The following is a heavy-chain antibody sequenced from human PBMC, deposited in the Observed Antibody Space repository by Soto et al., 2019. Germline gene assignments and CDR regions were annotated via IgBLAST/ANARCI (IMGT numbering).Heavy chain of an antibody. D-gene: IGHD6-13*01. CDR1: GFTVSSNY. CDR3: AREDAGYSSSWYDY. J-gene: IGHJ4*02. CDR2: IYSGGST. V-gene: IGHV3-53*01. Sequence: EVQLVESGGGLIQPGGSLRLSCAASGFTVSSNYMSWVRQAPGKGLEWVSVIYSGGSTYYADSVKGRFTISRDNSKNTLYLQMNSLRAEDTAVYYCAREDAGYSSSWYDYWGQGTLVTVSS.